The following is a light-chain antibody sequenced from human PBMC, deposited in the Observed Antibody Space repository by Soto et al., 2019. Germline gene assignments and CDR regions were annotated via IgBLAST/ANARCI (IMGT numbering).Light chain of an antibody. J-gene: IGKJ4*01. CDR1: QSVGKNY. V-gene: IGKV3-20*01. CDR3: QPYASAPLP. CDR2: DAS. Sequence: EIVLTQSLGTLSLSPGERATLSCRASQSVGKNYLAWFQQKPGQAPRLLLYDASSRATGVPDRFSGSGSGTDFTLTISRLEPEDLAVYYGQPYASAPLPFGGGTKVEIK.